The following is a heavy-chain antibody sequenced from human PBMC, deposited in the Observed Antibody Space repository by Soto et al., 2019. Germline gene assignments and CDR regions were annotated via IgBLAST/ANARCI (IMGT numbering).Heavy chain of an antibody. D-gene: IGHD5-12*01. CDR3: ARDHHRYSGYDYVDY. V-gene: IGHV3-11*05. CDR1: GFTFSDYD. J-gene: IGHJ4*02. CDR2: ISSSTSYT. Sequence: QVQLVESGGGLVKPGGSLRLSCVASGFTFSDYDMSWIRQAPGKGLEWVSYISSSTSYTNYADSVKGRFTISRDNAKNSLYLQMNSLSAEDTAVYYCARDHHRYSGYDYVDYWGQGTLVTVSS.